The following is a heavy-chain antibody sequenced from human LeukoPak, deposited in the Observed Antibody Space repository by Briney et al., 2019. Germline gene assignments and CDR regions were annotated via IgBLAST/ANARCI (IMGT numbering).Heavy chain of an antibody. CDR3: AKAMTTNIDY. J-gene: IGHJ4*02. D-gene: IGHD4-11*01. CDR1: GFTFSSYG. V-gene: IGHV3-30*18. Sequence: GGSLRLSCAASGFTFSSYGMHWVRQAPGKGLEWVAVMSYDGSKEYYADSVKGRFTISRDNSKNTLYLQMNSLRAEDTAVYYCAKAMTTNIDYWGQGTLVTVSS. CDR2: MSYDGSKE.